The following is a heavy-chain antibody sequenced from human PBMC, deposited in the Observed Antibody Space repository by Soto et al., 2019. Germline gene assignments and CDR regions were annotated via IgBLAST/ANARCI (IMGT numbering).Heavy chain of an antibody. CDR1: GGSFSGYY. Sequence: SETLSLTCAVYGGSFSGYYWSWIRQPPGKGLEWIGEINHSGSTNYNPSLKSRVTISVDTSKNQFSLKLRSVTAADTAVYYCARGRISQWLVRPSDYPGPAPLVTVSS. CDR3: ARGRISQWLVRPSDY. V-gene: IGHV4-34*01. D-gene: IGHD6-19*01. J-gene: IGHJ4*02. CDR2: INHSGST.